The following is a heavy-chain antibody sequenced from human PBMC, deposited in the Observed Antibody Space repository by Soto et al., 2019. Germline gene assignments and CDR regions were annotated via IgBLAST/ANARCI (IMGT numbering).Heavy chain of an antibody. J-gene: IGHJ4*02. D-gene: IGHD2-2*01. CDR3: VRERYACFEY. Sequence: EGQLVESGGGLVQPGGSLRLSCTSSGFSLSGQYLDWVRQAPGQGLEWVGRTVNKDFSYTAEYAAAVKGSFTISRDDLESLLYQQMTGESTAGTAGYYCVRERYACFEYWGQGALVTVSS. V-gene: IGHV3-72*01. CDR1: GFSLSGQY. CDR2: TVNKDFSYTA.